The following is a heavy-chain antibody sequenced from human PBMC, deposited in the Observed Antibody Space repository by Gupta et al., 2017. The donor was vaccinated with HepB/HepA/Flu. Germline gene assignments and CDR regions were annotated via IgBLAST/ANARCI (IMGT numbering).Heavy chain of an antibody. Sequence: STYYNPSLKSRVTISVDTSKNQFSLKLSSVTAADTAVYYCARQPGLFEGGWYFDYWGQGTLVTVSS. CDR3: ARQPGLFEGGWYFDY. J-gene: IGHJ4*02. D-gene: IGHD6-19*01. CDR2: ST. V-gene: IGHV4-39*01.